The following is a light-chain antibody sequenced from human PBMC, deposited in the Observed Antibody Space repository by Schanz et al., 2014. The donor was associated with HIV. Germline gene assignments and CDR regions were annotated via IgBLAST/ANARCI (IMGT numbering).Light chain of an antibody. V-gene: IGLV1-44*01. CDR3: QSFDSSLSAVV. J-gene: IGLJ2*01. CDR1: SSNIGSNG. Sequence: QSVLIQPPSASGTPGQTVTISCSGSSSNIGSNGVNWYQHFPGTAPKLLIYSGNQRPSGVPDRFSGSKSGTSASLAISGLQAEDEADYYCQSFDSSLSAVVFGGGTKLTVL. CDR2: SGN.